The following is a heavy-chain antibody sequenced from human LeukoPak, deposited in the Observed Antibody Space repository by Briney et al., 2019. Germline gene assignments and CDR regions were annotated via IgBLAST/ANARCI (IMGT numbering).Heavy chain of an antibody. CDR2: IYYSGST. D-gene: IGHD3-16*01. J-gene: IGHJ4*02. CDR1: GGSISSYY. V-gene: IGHV4-59*08. CDR3: ASLFTFGGVTDY. Sequence: SETLSLTCTVSGGSISSYYWSWIRQPPGKGLEWIGYIYYSGSTNYNPSLKSRVTISVDTSKNQFSLSLSSVTAADTAVYYCASLFTFGGVTDYWGQGILVTVSS.